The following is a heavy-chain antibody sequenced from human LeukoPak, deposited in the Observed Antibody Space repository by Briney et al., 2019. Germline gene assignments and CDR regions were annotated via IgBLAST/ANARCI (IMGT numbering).Heavy chain of an antibody. V-gene: IGHV3-30*03. CDR1: GFTFSSYG. J-gene: IGHJ4*02. CDR3: ARDSHTTVTYYFDY. D-gene: IGHD4-17*01. Sequence: GGSLRLSCAASGFTFSSYGMHWVRQAPGKGLEWVAVISYDGSNKYYADSVKGRFTISRDNSKNTLYLQMNSLRAEDTAVYYCARDSHTTVTYYFDYWGQGTLVTVSS. CDR2: ISYDGSNK.